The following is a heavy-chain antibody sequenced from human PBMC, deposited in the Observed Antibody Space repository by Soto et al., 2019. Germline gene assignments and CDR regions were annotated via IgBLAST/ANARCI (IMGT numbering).Heavy chain of an antibody. J-gene: IGHJ5*02. CDR1: GGSISSGGYY. CDR3: ARTQGSSSWYNWLDP. CDR2: IYNSGNT. D-gene: IGHD6-13*01. V-gene: IGHV4-31*03. Sequence: SETLSLTCTVSGGSISSGGYYWSWIRQHPGKGPEWIGNIYNSGNTYYNPSLRSRVTISVDTSQNQFSLKLTSVTAADTAVYYCARTQGSSSWYNWLDPWGQGTLVTVSS.